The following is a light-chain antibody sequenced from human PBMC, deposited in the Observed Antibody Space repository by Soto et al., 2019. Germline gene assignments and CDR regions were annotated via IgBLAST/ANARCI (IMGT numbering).Light chain of an antibody. CDR2: ETS. CDR3: QVRTDWPSLKYT. Sequence: EIVLTQSPATLSLSAGERVTLSCRASQSVDTMVAWYQQQVGRTPRLLIYETSNRATGVPARFSGSGSGTDLTLTISRLEPEDFAIYFCQVRTDWPSLKYTFGQGNKLEVK. J-gene: IGKJ2*01. V-gene: IGKV3-11*01. CDR1: QSVDTM.